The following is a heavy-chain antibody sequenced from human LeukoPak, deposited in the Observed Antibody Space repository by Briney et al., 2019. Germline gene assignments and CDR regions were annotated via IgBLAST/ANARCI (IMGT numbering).Heavy chain of an antibody. D-gene: IGHD1-26*01. J-gene: IGHJ6*03. Sequence: ASVKVSCKASGYTFTSYYMHWVRQAPGQGLEWMGIINPSGGSTSYAQKFQGRVTMTRDTSTSTVYMELSSLRSEDTAVYYCARAYSGSYFNYYYYMDVWGKGTTVTVSS. CDR1: GYTFTSYY. CDR3: ARAYSGSYFNYYYYMDV. CDR2: INPSGGST. V-gene: IGHV1-46*01.